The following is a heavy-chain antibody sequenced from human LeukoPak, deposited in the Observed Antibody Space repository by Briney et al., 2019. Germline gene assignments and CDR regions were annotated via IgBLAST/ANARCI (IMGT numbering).Heavy chain of an antibody. J-gene: IGHJ4*02. CDR2: IYHSGST. Sequence: SGTLSLTCAVSGGSISSSNWWSWVRPPPGKGLEWIGEIYHSGSTNYNPSLKSRVTISVDTSKNQFSLKLSSVTAADTAVYYCAREALISYYFDYWGQGTLVTVSS. CDR3: AREALISYYFDY. CDR1: GGSISSSNW. D-gene: IGHD3-16*01. V-gene: IGHV4-4*02.